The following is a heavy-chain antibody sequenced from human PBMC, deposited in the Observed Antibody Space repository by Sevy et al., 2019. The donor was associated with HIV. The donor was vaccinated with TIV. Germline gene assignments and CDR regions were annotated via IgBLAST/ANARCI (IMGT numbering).Heavy chain of an antibody. Sequence: ASVKVSCKASGYTFTSYAMNWVRQAPGQGLEWMGWINTNTGNPTYAQGFTGRFVFSLDTSVSTAYLQISSLKAEDTAVYYWARVAAIYYYYGMDVWGQGTTVTVSS. CDR2: INTNTGNP. CDR1: GYTFTSYA. CDR3: ARVAAIYYYYGMDV. J-gene: IGHJ6*02. V-gene: IGHV7-4-1*02.